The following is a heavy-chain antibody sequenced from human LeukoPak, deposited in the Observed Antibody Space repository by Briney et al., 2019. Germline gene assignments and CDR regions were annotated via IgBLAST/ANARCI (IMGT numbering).Heavy chain of an antibody. J-gene: IGHJ4*02. CDR2: IYPGDSHT. CDR3: ARLVPDSGWRD. CDR1: GYPFTSYW. Sequence: GESLKISFKASGYPFTSYWIGWVRQMPGKGLEWMGIIYPGDSHTTYSPSFQGRVTISADESISTAYLHWSSLKASDTAMYYCARLVPDSGWRDWGQGTLVTVSS. V-gene: IGHV5-51*01. D-gene: IGHD6-19*01.